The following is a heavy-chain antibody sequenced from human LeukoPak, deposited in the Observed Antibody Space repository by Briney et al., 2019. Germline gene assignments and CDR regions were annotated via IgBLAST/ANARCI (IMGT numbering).Heavy chain of an antibody. CDR1: GHTFTGYY. V-gene: IGHV1-2*02. J-gene: IGHJ6*03. CDR2: INPNSGGT. D-gene: IGHD3/OR15-3a*01. CDR3: ARDRGLGYYFYYYMDV. Sequence: ASVKVSCKASGHTFTGYYMHWVRQPPGQGLEWMGWINPNSGGTNYAQKLQGRVTMTRDTSISTAYMELSRLRSDDTAVYYCARDRGLGYYFYYYMDVWGRGTTVTVSS.